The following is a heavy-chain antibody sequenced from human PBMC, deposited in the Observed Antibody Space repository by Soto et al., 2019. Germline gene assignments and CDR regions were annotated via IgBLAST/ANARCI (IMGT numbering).Heavy chain of an antibody. V-gene: IGHV3-30-3*01. CDR1: GFTFSSYA. D-gene: IGHD2-2*01. J-gene: IGHJ6*02. CDR2: ISYDGSNK. CDR3: ERDIGVGSVNGMDV. Sequence: GGSLRLSCAASGFTFSSYAMHWVRQAPGKGLEWVAVISYDGSNKYYADSVKGRFTISRDNSKNTLFLQMNSLRAEDTDVYYCERDIGVGSVNGMDVWGQGTTVTVSS.